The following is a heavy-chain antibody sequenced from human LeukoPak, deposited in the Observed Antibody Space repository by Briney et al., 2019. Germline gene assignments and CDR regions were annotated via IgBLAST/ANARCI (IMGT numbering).Heavy chain of an antibody. CDR3: AKYYYGSGSYFDY. CDR1: GFTFSSYG. V-gene: IGHV3-23*01. CDR2: ISGSGGST. D-gene: IGHD3-10*01. Sequence: QAGGSLRLSCAASGFTFSSYGMSWVRQAPGKGLEWVSSISGSGGSTYYADSVKGRFIISRDNSKNTLYLQMNSLRAEDTAVYYCAKYYYGSGSYFDYWGQGTLVTVSS. J-gene: IGHJ4*02.